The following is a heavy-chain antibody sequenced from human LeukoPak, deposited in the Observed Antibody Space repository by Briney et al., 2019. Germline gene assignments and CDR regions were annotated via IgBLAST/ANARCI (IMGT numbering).Heavy chain of an antibody. V-gene: IGHV3-11*01. CDR2: ISSSGSTI. Sequence: GGSLRLSCAASGFTFSDYYMSWISQAPGKGLEWVSYISSSGSTIYYADSVKGRFTISRDNAKNSLYLQMNSLRAEDTAVYYCARENDMGYCSGGRCYKGYNAMDVWGQGTTVTVSS. D-gene: IGHD2-15*01. J-gene: IGHJ6*02. CDR3: ARENDMGYCSGGRCYKGYNAMDV. CDR1: GFTFSDYY.